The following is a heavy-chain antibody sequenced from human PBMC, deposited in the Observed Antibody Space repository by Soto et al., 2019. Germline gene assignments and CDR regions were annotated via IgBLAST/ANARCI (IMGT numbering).Heavy chain of an antibody. V-gene: IGHV4-31*03. Sequence: QVQLQESGPGLVKPSQTLSLICTVSGGSITNGFYYWSWIRQHPGTGLEWIGNIYYIGTTSYDPSLKGRVTISIDRSRSQFSLTLESVTAADTAVYFCAKNETTRPWFNPWGQGTLVTVSS. J-gene: IGHJ5*02. CDR1: GGSITNGFYY. D-gene: IGHD6-6*01. CDR3: AKNETTRPWFNP. CDR2: IYYIGTT.